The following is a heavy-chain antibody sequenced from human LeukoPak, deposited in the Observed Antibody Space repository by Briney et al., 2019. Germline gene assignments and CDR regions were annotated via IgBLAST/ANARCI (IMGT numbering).Heavy chain of an antibody. CDR1: GYTFTSYY. V-gene: IGHV1-46*01. CDR2: INPSGGST. D-gene: IGHD3-10*01. Sequence: ASVKVSCKASGYTFTSYYMHWVRQAPGQGLEWMGIINPSGGSTSYAQKFQGRVTMTRDMSTSTVYMELSSLRSEDTAVYYCARDGYYGSGSYINWFDPWGQGTLVTVSS. J-gene: IGHJ5*02. CDR3: ARDGYYGSGSYINWFDP.